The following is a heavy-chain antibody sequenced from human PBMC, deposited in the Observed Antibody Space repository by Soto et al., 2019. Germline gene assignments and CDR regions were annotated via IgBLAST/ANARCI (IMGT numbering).Heavy chain of an antibody. D-gene: IGHD3-16*02. Sequence: GGSLRLSCAASGFTFSSYAMSWVRQAPGKGLEWVSAISGSGGSTYYADSVKGRFTISRDNSKNTLYLQMNSLRAEDTAVYYCAKHWVTYDYIWGSYRSSDAFDIWGQGTMVTVSS. CDR3: AKHWVTYDYIWGSYRSSDAFDI. V-gene: IGHV3-23*01. CDR2: ISGSGGST. J-gene: IGHJ3*02. CDR1: GFTFSSYA.